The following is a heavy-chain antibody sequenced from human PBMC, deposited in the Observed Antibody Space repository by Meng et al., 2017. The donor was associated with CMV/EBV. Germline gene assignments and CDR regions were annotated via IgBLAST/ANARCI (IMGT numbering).Heavy chain of an antibody. CDR3: ARETNPYYDFWSGYSGVDAFDI. CDR2: IYHSGST. CDR1: GYSISSGYY. V-gene: IGHV4-38-2*02. J-gene: IGHJ3*02. Sequence: SETLSLTCTVSGYSISSGYYWGWIRQPPGKGLEWIGSIYHSGSTYYNPSLKSRVTISVDTSKNQFSLKLSSATAADTAVYYCARETNPYYDFWSGYSGVDAFDIWGQGTMVTVSS. D-gene: IGHD3-3*01.